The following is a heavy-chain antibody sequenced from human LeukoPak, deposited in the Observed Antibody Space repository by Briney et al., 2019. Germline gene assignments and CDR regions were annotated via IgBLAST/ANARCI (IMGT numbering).Heavy chain of an antibody. Sequence: SETLSLTCTVSGGSISSSSYYWGWIRQPPGKGLEWIGSIYYSGSTYYNPSLKSRVTISVDTSKNQFSLKLSSVTAADTAVYYCARDQDCSSTSCYGERWFDPWGQGTLVTVSS. CDR3: ARDQDCSSTSCYGERWFDP. CDR1: GGSISSSSYY. D-gene: IGHD2-2*01. V-gene: IGHV4-39*02. J-gene: IGHJ5*02. CDR2: IYYSGST.